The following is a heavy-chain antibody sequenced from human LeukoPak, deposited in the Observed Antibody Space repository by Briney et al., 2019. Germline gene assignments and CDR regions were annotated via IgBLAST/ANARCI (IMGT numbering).Heavy chain of an antibody. J-gene: IGHJ3*02. CDR2: IYSGGST. D-gene: IGHD1-26*01. CDR1: GFTVSSNY. V-gene: IGHV3-53*05. Sequence: GGSLRLSCAASGFTVSSNYMSWVRQAPGKGLEWVSVIYSGGSTYYADSVKGRFTISRDNSKNTLYLQMNSLRAEDTALYYCAKVRSPRDAFDIWGQGTMVTVSS. CDR3: AKVRSPRDAFDI.